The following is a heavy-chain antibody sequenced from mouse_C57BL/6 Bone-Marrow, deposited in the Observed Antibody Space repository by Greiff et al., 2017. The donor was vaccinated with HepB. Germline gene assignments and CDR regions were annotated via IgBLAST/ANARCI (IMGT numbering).Heavy chain of an antibody. J-gene: IGHJ3*01. CDR3: ARDDYAWFAY. Sequence: EVKLMESGGGLVKPGGSLKLSCAASGFTFSSYAMSWDRQTPEKRLEWVATISDGGSYTYYPDNVKGRFTISRDNAKNNLYLQMSHLKSEDTAMYYCARDDYAWFAYWGQGTLVTVSA. CDR1: GFTFSSYA. V-gene: IGHV5-4*01. D-gene: IGHD2-4*01. CDR2: ISDGGSYT.